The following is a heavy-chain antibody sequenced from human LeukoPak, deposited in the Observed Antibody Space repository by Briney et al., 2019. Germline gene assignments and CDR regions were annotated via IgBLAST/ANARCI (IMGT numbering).Heavy chain of an antibody. CDR2: VYDSGTT. D-gene: IGHD1-14*01. Sequence: QVQLQESGPGLVKPSETLSLTCTVSGGSIRSYYWTWIRQPPGKGLESIGYVYDSGTTTYKPSLNGRVTISVDTSKNQISLRVNSVTAADTAIYYCAKIKNRNCFDPWGQGTLVTVSS. CDR3: AKIKNRNCFDP. J-gene: IGHJ5*02. V-gene: IGHV4-59*01. CDR1: GGSIRSYY.